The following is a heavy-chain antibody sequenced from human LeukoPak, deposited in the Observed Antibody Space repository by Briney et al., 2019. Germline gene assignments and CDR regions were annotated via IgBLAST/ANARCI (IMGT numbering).Heavy chain of an antibody. J-gene: IGHJ3*02. CDR1: GFTFSSYG. D-gene: IGHD1-26*01. CDR3: ARETYGSPGDLYAFDI. Sequence: GSLRLSCAASGFTFSSYGMHWVRQAPGKGLEWIGSIYYSGSTYYNPSLKSRVTVSVDTSKNQFSLKLSSVTAADTAVYYCARETYGSPGDLYAFDIWGQGTMVTVSS. V-gene: IGHV4-39*02. CDR2: IYYSGST.